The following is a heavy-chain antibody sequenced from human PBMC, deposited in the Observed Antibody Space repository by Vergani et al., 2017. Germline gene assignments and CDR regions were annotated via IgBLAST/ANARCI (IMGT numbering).Heavy chain of an antibody. CDR3: ARDGVQLWSTNYYYYYMDV. D-gene: IGHD5-18*01. Sequence: EVQLVESGGGLVQPGGSLRLSCAASGFIFSSYWMSWVRQAPGKGLEWVANIKQDGSEKYYVDSVKGRFIISRDNAKKSLHLQMNSLRAEDTAVYYCARDGVQLWSTNYYYYYMDVWGKGTTVTVSS. CDR1: GFIFSSYW. J-gene: IGHJ6*03. V-gene: IGHV3-7*01. CDR2: IKQDGSEK.